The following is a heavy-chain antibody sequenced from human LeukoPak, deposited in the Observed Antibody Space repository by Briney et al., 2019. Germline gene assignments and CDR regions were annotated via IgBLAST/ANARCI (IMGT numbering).Heavy chain of an antibody. Sequence: PSETLSLTCAVYGGSFSGYYWTWIRQPPGKGLEWIGEINHSGSTDCNPSLKSRVAISVDTSKNEFSLKLSSVTAADTALYYCVRGDCSSISCYSTAHWGQGTRVTVSS. J-gene: IGHJ4*02. V-gene: IGHV4-34*01. CDR2: INHSGST. CDR3: VRGDCSSISCYSTAH. D-gene: IGHD2-2*01. CDR1: GGSFSGYY.